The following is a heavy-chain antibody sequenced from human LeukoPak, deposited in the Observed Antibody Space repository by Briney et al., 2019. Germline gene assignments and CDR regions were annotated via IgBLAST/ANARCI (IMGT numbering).Heavy chain of an antibody. J-gene: IGHJ5*02. D-gene: IGHD1-26*01. CDR2: INPNSGGT. Sequence: ASVKVSCKASGYTFTGYYMHWVRQAPGQGLEWMGWINPNSGGTNYAQKFQGRVTMTRDTSISTAYMELSRLRSDDTAVYYCARAEGGSLNWFDPWGQRTLVTVSS. V-gene: IGHV1-2*02. CDR3: ARAEGGSLNWFDP. CDR1: GYTFTGYY.